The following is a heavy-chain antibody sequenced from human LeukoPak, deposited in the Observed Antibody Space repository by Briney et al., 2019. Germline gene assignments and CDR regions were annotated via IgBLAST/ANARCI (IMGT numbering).Heavy chain of an antibody. V-gene: IGHV4-34*01. Sequence: SETLSLTCAVYGGSFSGYYWSWIRQPPGKGLEWIGEINHSGSTNYNPSLRSRVTISVDTSKDQFSLKLSSVTAADTAVYYCARSITMPLYWGQGTLVTVSS. J-gene: IGHJ4*02. CDR1: GGSFSGYY. D-gene: IGHD3-10*01. CDR2: INHSGST. CDR3: ARSITMPLY.